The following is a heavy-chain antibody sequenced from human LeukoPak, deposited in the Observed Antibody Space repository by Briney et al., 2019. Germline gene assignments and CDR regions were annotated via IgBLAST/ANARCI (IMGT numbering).Heavy chain of an antibody. CDR2: IYFSGST. Sequence: GSLRLSCAASGFTFSNAWMSWVRQPPGKGLEWIGSIYFSGSTYYNPSLKSRVTISVETSKVQFSLKLSSVTAADTAVYYCARDSCSSTSCRKKFDNWGQGTLVTVSS. D-gene: IGHD2-2*01. V-gene: IGHV4-38-2*02. J-gene: IGHJ4*02. CDR3: ARDSCSSTSCRKKFDN. CDR1: GFTFSNAW.